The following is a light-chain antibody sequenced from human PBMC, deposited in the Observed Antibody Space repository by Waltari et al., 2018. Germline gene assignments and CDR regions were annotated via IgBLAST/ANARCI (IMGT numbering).Light chain of an antibody. CDR3: TSRDSSGNQL. V-gene: IGLV3-19*01. J-gene: IGLJ2*01. CDR2: GKN. CDR1: SLRRYY. Sequence: SSELTQDPAVSVAVGQTVRLTCQGDSLRRYYASWYQQKPGPAPVLVIYGKNNRSSVIPDRFSGSSSGNTAFLTVTGAQAEDAADYYCTSRDSSGNQLFGGGTKLTVL.